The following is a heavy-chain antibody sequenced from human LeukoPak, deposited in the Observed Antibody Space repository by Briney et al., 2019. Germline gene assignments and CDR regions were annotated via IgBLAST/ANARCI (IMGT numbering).Heavy chain of an antibody. Sequence: ASVKVSCKASGYTFTSYGISWVRQAPGQGLEWMGWISAYNGNTNYAQKLQGRVTMTTDTSTSTAYMELRSLRSDDTAVYYCARVRMVEQWLVNDAFDIWGQGTMVTVSP. CDR2: ISAYNGNT. CDR3: ARVRMVEQWLVNDAFDI. V-gene: IGHV1-18*01. J-gene: IGHJ3*02. D-gene: IGHD6-19*01. CDR1: GYTFTSYG.